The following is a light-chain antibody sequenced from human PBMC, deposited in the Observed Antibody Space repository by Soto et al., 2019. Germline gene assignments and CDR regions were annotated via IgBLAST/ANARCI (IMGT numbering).Light chain of an antibody. V-gene: IGLV3-21*04. CDR1: NIGSKS. CDR2: YDS. Sequence: SYELTQPPSVSVAPGKTARITCGGNNIGSKSVHWYQQKAGQAPILAMYYDSDRPSGIPERFTGYNSGNTATLNISTVEAVDEADYYCQVWDISSNHVVFGGWTKLTVL. CDR3: QVWDISSNHVV. J-gene: IGLJ2*01.